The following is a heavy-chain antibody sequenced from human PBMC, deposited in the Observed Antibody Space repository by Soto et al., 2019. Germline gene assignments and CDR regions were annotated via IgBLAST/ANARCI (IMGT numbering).Heavy chain of an antibody. CDR2: INAGNGNT. V-gene: IGHV1-3*01. Sequence: ASAKVSCKASGYTFTSYAMHWVRQAPGQRLEWMGWINAGNGNTKYSQKFQGRVTITRDTSASTAYMELSSLRSEDTAVYYCARVSKKATRRPEYYYGMDVWGQGTTVTVSS. J-gene: IGHJ6*02. CDR3: ARVSKKATRRPEYYYGMDV. D-gene: IGHD3-16*02. CDR1: GYTFTSYA.